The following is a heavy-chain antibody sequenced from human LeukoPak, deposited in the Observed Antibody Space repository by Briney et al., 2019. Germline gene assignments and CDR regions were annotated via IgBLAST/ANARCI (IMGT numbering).Heavy chain of an antibody. V-gene: IGHV3-48*03. CDR1: GFTFSSYE. CDR3: ARDALPAAMLSDAFDI. CDR2: ISSSGSTI. Sequence: PGGSLRLSCAASGFTFSSYEMNWVRQAPGKGLEWVSYISSSGSTIYYADSVKGRFTISRDNAKNSLYLQMNSLRAEDTAVYYCARDALPAAMLSDAFDIWGQGTMVTVSS. D-gene: IGHD2-2*01. J-gene: IGHJ3*02.